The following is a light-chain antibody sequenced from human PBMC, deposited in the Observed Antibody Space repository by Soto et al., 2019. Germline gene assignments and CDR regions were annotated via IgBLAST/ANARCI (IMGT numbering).Light chain of an antibody. V-gene: IGKV1-12*02. CDR1: QGISNW. J-gene: IGKJ2*01. Sequence: DIPMTQSPSSVSVSVGDRVTITCRASQGISNWLAWYQQKPGKAPKLLIFAASSLQSGVPSRFGVSSSLTDFTLTINSLQPVYFATYFCQQSHSFPYPFGQGTRLEIK. CDR2: AAS. CDR3: QQSHSFPYP.